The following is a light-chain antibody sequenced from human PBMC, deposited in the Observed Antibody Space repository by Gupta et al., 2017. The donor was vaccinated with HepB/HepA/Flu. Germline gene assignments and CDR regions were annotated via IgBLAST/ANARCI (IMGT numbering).Light chain of an antibody. J-gene: IGKJ2*01. Sequence: DIQMTQSPSSLSASVGDRVTITFQANQAISNYLNWYQQKPGKAPNLLIYDASNWETGVASRFSGGGCGKDFSLTISSRQQEDFGSYYYHHDQNLPRFTFGQGTKLEIK. CDR1: QAISNY. CDR3: HHDQNLPRFT. V-gene: IGKV1-33*01. CDR2: DAS.